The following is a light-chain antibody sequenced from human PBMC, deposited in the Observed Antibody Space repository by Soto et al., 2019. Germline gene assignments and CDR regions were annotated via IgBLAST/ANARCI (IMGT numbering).Light chain of an antibody. CDR3: SSYTTSSPPL. CDR1: SSDVGGYNY. V-gene: IGLV2-14*01. Sequence: QSVLTQPASVSGSPGQSITISCTGTSSDVGGYNYVSWYQQHPGKAPKLMIYDVSNRPSGVSNRFSGSKSGNTASLTISGLQSEDEADYSCSSYTTSSPPLFGTGTKVTVL. CDR2: DVS. J-gene: IGLJ1*01.